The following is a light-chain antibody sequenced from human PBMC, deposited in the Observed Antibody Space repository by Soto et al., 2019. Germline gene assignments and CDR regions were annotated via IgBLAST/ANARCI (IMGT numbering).Light chain of an antibody. V-gene: IGKV3-20*01. CDR1: QSVSSIY. J-gene: IGKJ4*01. CDR3: QQYGSSALT. Sequence: EIVFTQSPGTLSLSPGERATLSCRASQSVSSIYLAWYQQKPGQAPRLLIYGASSRHTGIPDRFSGSGSGTDFTLTISRLEPEDFAVYYCQQYGSSALTFGGGTKVDIK. CDR2: GAS.